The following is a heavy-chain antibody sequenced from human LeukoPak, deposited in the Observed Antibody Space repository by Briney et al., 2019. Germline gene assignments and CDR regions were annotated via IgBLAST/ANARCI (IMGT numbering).Heavy chain of an antibody. V-gene: IGHV1-46*01. CDR2: MSPSDGST. CDR1: GHTFTSLR. Sequence: ASVKVSCKASGHTFTSLRVHWVRQAPGQGLEWMGIMSPSDGSTDYAQKFQGRITMTRYASTNTAYMELSSLRSEDTAVYYCAREASVWGQGTLVTVSS. D-gene: IGHD6-6*01. J-gene: IGHJ4*02. CDR3: AREASV.